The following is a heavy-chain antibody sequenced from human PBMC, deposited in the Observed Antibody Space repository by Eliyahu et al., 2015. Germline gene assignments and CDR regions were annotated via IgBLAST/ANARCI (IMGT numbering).Heavy chain of an antibody. J-gene: IGHJ4*02. CDR2: ISGSGGST. V-gene: IGHV3-23*01. CDR1: GFPFSGYA. D-gene: IGHD6-19*01. CDR3: AKTPSSSGWIYYFDY. Sequence: EVQLLESGGGLIQPGGSLRLSCAASGFPFSGYAMSWVRQAPGKGLGWVSAISGSGGSTYYADSVKGRFTISRDNSKNTLYLQMNSLRAEDTAVYYCAKTPSSSGWIYYFDYWGQGTLVTVSS.